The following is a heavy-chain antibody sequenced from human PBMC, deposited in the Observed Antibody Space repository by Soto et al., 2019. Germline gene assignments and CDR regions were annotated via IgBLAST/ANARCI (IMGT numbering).Heavy chain of an antibody. D-gene: IGHD3-9*01. CDR1: GFTFSSYG. J-gene: IGHJ5*02. Sequence: GGSLRLSCAASGFTFSSYGMNWVRQAPGKGLEWVSYISSSGSTIYYADSVKGRFTISRDNAKNSLYLQMNSLRAEDTAVYYCARGRYFDWLYPLDPWGQGTLVTVSS. V-gene: IGHV3-48*03. CDR2: ISSSGSTI. CDR3: ARGRYFDWLYPLDP.